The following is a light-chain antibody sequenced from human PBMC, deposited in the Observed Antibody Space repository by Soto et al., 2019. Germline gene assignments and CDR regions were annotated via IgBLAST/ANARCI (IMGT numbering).Light chain of an antibody. V-gene: IGKV4-1*01. J-gene: IGKJ4*01. CDR1: QSVLYSSNNKNY. Sequence: DIVMTQSPDSLAVSLGERATINCKSSQSVLYSSNNKNYLAWYQQKPGQSPKLLIYWASTREYGVPDRFSGSGSGTHFTLTSSSLQAEDVAVYYCQQYYSTPLTFGGGTKVEIK. CDR2: WAS. CDR3: QQYYSTPLT.